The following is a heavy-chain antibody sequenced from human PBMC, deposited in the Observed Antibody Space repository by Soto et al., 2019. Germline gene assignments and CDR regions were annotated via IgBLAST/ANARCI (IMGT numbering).Heavy chain of an antibody. Sequence: SETLSLTCTVSGGSISIGGYYWSCMRQPPGKGLEWIGYIYYSGSTNYNPSLKSRVTISVDTSKNQFSLKLSSVTAADTAVYYCARETAVAGTYWFDPWGQGTLVTVSS. CDR2: IYYSGST. CDR3: ARETAVAGTYWFDP. J-gene: IGHJ5*02. D-gene: IGHD6-19*01. V-gene: IGHV4-61*08. CDR1: GGSISIGGYY.